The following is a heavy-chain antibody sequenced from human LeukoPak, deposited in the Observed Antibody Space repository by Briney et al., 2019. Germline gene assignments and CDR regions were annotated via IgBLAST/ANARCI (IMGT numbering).Heavy chain of an antibody. CDR1: GYTFTSYY. D-gene: IGHD2/OR15-2a*01. J-gene: IGHJ4*02. Sequence: ASVKVSCKASGYTFTSYYMHWVRQAPGQGLEWMGIINPSGGSTSYTQKFQGRVTMTRDTSTTTVYMELSSLRAQDTAVYYCARHKEVGDYYYFDYWGQGTLVTVSS. CDR2: INPSGGST. V-gene: IGHV1-46*01. CDR3: ARHKEVGDYYYFDY.